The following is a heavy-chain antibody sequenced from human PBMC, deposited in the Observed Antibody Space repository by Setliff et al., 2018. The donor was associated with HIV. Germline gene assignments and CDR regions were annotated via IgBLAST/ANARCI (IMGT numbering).Heavy chain of an antibody. J-gene: IGHJ4*02. Sequence: SETLSLTCTVSGGSISSTSYYWGWIRQPPGKGLEWIGNIYYSGGTDYHPSLKSRVTISVDTSKNQFSLKLGSVTAADTAVYFCARRFEQWLAFDYWGQGTLVTVSS. CDR3: ARRFEQWLAFDY. CDR1: GGSISSTSYY. D-gene: IGHD6-19*01. CDR2: IYYSGGT. V-gene: IGHV4-39*01.